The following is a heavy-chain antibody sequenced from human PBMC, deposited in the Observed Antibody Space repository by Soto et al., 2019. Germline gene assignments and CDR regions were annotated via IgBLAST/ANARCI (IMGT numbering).Heavy chain of an antibody. Sequence: QVQLVQSGAEVKKPGASVKLSCKASGYTFTSYAISWVRQAPGQGLEWMGWISAYNGNTKYAQKVQGRVTMTTDTSTSTAYMDLRSLRSDDTAVYYCARAVNSRTFDYWGQRTLVTVSS. CDR3: ARAVNSRTFDY. V-gene: IGHV1-18*01. J-gene: IGHJ4*01. D-gene: IGHD1-1*01. CDR1: GYTFTSYA. CDR2: ISAYNGNT.